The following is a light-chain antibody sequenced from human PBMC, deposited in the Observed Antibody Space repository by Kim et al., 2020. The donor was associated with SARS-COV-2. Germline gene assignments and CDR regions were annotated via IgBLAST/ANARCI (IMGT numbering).Light chain of an antibody. Sequence: FAPGEGATLSGRASQGVTGTDLAGDEQRPGQAPRLLIYGASSRATGIPDRFSGSGSGTDFTLTISRLEPEDFAVYYWQQYGTSKTFGRGTKVDIK. V-gene: IGKV3-20*01. CDR2: GAS. CDR1: QGVTGTD. J-gene: IGKJ1*01. CDR3: QQYGTSKT.